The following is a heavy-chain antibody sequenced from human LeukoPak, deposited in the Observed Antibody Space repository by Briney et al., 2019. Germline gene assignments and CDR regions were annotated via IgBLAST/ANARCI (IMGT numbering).Heavy chain of an antibody. Sequence: ASVKVSCKASGYTFTGYYMHWVRQAPGQGLEWMGWINPNSGGTNYAQKFQGRVTMTRDTSISTAYMELSRLRSDDTAVYYRARSKGYSYGYLVDYWGQGTLVTVSS. D-gene: IGHD5-18*01. J-gene: IGHJ4*02. V-gene: IGHV1-2*02. CDR3: ARSKGYSYGYLVDY. CDR2: INPNSGGT. CDR1: GYTFTGYY.